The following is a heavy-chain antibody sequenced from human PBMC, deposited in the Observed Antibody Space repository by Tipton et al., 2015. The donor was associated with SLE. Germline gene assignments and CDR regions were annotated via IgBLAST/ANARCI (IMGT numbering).Heavy chain of an antibody. CDR1: GFPLINSA. D-gene: IGHD2-2*02. CDR2: ISGSGGST. V-gene: IGHV3-23*01. Sequence: SLRLSCAASGFPLINSAMAWFRQAPGKGLEWVSAISGSGGSTYYADSVKGRFTISRDNSKNTLYLQMNSLRAEDTAVYYCARGWDYTERYRYFDLWGRGTLVTVSS. CDR3: ARGWDYTERYRYFDL. J-gene: IGHJ2*01.